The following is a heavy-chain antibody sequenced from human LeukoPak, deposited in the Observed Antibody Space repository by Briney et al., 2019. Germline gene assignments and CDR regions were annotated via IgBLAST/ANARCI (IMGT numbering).Heavy chain of an antibody. CDR3: ARVTFGDYDFWSGYPNWFDP. CDR2: INHSGST. CDR1: GGSFSGYY. J-gene: IGHJ5*02. V-gene: IGHV4-34*01. D-gene: IGHD3-3*01. Sequence: SETLSLTCAVYGGSFSGYYWSWIRQPPGKGLEWIGEINHSGSTNYNPSLKSRVTISVDTSKNQFSLKLSSVTAADTAVYYCARVTFGDYDFWSGYPNWFDPWGQGTLVTVPS.